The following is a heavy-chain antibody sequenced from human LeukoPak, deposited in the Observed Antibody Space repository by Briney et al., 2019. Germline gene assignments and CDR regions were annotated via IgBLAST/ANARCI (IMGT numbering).Heavy chain of an antibody. J-gene: IGHJ4*02. CDR2: IYHSGST. D-gene: IGHD4-17*01. CDR3: ARHPTVTLYYFDY. CDR1: GYSISSGYY. Sequence: SETLSLTCTVSGYSISSGYYWGWIRQPPGKGLEWIGSIYHSGSTYYNPSLKSRVTISVDTSKNQFSLKLSSVTAADTAVYYCARHPTVTLYYFDYWGQGTLVTVSS. V-gene: IGHV4-38-2*02.